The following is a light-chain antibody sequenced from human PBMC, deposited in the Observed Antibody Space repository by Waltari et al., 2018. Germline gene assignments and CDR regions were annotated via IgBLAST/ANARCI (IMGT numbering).Light chain of an antibody. CDR1: TSDVGGYVF. CDR2: DVS. J-gene: IGLJ2*01. CDR3: SSFTSSALVV. Sequence: QSALTQPASVSGSPGHTIIISCTGTTSDVGGYVFAPRYQQHPGTAPKLMIYDVSKRPSGVSTRFSGSKSGNTASLTISGLRPEDEAHYYCSSFTSSALVVFGGGTKLTVL. V-gene: IGLV2-14*01.